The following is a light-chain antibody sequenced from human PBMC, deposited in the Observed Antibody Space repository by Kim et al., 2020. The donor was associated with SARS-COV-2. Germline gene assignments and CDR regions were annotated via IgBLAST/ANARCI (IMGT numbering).Light chain of an antibody. CDR1: TPNIGSNY. CDR2: KNN. CDR3: AAWDDSLRGCV. J-gene: IGLJ3*02. Sequence: GQRVTISCSGSTPNIGSNYVYCYQQLPGTAPNVLIYKNNQRASGVPDRFSGSKSGASASLATSGLRSEDEADYYCAAWDDSLRGCVFGGGTKLTVL. V-gene: IGLV1-47*01.